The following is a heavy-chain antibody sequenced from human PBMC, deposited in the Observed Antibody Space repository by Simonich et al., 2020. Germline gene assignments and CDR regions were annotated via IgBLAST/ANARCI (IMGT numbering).Heavy chain of an antibody. CDR2: INPTRGGT. Sequence: QVQLVQSGAEVKKPGASVKVSCKASGYTFTGYYMHWVRQAPGQGLEWMGRINPTRGGTNHAQKFQGRVTMTRDTSISTAYMELSRLRSDDTAVYYCARDLLTGDYSIRYFDLWGRGTLVTVSS. J-gene: IGHJ2*01. CDR3: ARDLLTGDYSIRYFDL. D-gene: IGHD7-27*01. CDR1: GYTFTGYY. V-gene: IGHV1-2*06.